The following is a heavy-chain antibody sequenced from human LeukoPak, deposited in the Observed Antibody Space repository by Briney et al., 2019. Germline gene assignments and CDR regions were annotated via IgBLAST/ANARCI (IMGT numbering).Heavy chain of an antibody. J-gene: IGHJ5*02. Sequence: GGSLRLSCAASGFTFSSYSMNWVRQAPGKGLEWVSSISSSSSYIYYADSVKGRFTISRDNAKNSLYLQMSSLRAEDTAVYYCARDPSSGGWFDPWGQGTLVTVSS. CDR3: ARDPSSGGWFDP. CDR2: ISSSSSYI. CDR1: GFTFSSYS. D-gene: IGHD6-19*01. V-gene: IGHV3-21*01.